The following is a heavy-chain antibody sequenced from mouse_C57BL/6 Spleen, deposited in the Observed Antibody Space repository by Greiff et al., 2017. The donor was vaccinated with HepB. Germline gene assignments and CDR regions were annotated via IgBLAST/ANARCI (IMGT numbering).Heavy chain of an antibody. CDR2: INPGSGGT. CDR3: ARGNYYGSSYDWYFDV. V-gene: IGHV1-54*01. CDR1: GYAFTNYL. D-gene: IGHD1-1*01. Sequence: QVQLQQSGAELVRPGTSVKVSCKASGYAFTNYLIEWVKQRPGQGLEWIGVINPGSGGTNYNEKFKGKATLTADKSSSTAYMQLSSLTSEDSAVYFCARGNYYGSSYDWYFDVWGTGTTVTVSS. J-gene: IGHJ1*03.